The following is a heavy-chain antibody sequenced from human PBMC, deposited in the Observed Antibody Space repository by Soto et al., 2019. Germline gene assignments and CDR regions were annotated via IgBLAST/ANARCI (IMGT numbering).Heavy chain of an antibody. CDR2: IYYSGST. J-gene: IGHJ3*01. CDR1: DVSVSSGDYY. CDR3: ARDLVGCDNIWGNWRSPHGTDSFDL. V-gene: IGHV4-31*03. D-gene: IGHD3-16*01. Sequence: SETLSLTCTVSDVSVSSGDYYWTWIRQHPGKALEWIGYIYYSGSTRYNPSLQSRVTISVDTSKNQISLKLTSVTAADTAVYFCARDLVGCDNIWGNWRSPHGTDSFDLWGQGAMVTVSS.